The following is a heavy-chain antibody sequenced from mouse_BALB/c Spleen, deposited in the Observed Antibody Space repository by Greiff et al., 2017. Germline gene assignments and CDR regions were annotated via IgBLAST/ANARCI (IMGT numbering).Heavy chain of an antibody. CDR2: ISSGSSTI. J-gene: IGHJ4*01. CDR1: GFTFSSFG. CDR3: ARPTMITTSMDD. D-gene: IGHD2-4*01. V-gene: IGHV5-17*02. Sequence: EVKLMESGGGLVQPGGSRKLSCAASGFTFSSFGMHWVRQAPEKGLEWVAYISSGSSTIYYADTVKGRFTISRDNPKNTLFLQMTSLRSEDTAMYYCARPTMITTSMDDWGQGTSVTVSS.